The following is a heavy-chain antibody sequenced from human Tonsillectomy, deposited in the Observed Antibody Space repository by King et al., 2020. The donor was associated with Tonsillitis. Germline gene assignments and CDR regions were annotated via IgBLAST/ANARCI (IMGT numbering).Heavy chain of an antibody. J-gene: IGHJ4*02. Sequence: QLVQSEAEVKKPGESLKISCKGSGYNFTNYWIGWVRQMPGKGLEWMGIIFPGDSDTIYSPSFQGQVTISADKSISTAYLQWSSLKASDTAMYYCASVIRGYSYGFDYWGQGTLVTVSS. D-gene: IGHD5-18*01. CDR1: GYNFTNYW. V-gene: IGHV5-51*03. CDR2: IFPGDSDT. CDR3: ASVIRGYSYGFDY.